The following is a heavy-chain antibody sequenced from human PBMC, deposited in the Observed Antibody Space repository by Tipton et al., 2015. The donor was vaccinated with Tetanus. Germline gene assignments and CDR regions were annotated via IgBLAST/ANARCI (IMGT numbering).Heavy chain of an antibody. J-gene: IGHJ6*02. V-gene: IGHV3-21*01. Sequence: SLRLSCAASGFTFSTYTINWVRQAPGKGLGWVSSISSTSYYLYYADSVKGRFTLSRDNAKNSLYLQMNSLRAEDTAVYYCARVGISQNAYSYVYHGLDVWGQGTTVTVSS. CDR2: ISSTSYYL. CDR1: GFTFSTYT. CDR3: ARVGISQNAYSYVYHGLDV. D-gene: IGHD5-18*01.